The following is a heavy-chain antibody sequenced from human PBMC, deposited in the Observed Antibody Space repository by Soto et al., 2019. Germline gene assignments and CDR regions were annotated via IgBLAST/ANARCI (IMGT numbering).Heavy chain of an antibody. Sequence: PGGSLRLSCAASGFTFSSYAMSWVRQAPGKGLEWVSAISGSGGSTYYADSVKGRFTISRDNSKNTLYLQMNSLRAEDTAVYYCAKGRREYSSSPHFDYWGQGTLVTVSS. CDR2: ISGSGGST. CDR1: GFTFSSYA. CDR3: AKGRREYSSSPHFDY. J-gene: IGHJ4*02. D-gene: IGHD6-6*01. V-gene: IGHV3-23*01.